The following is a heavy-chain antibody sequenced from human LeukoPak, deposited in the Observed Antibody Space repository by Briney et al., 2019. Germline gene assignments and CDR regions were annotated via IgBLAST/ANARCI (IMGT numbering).Heavy chain of an antibody. Sequence: SETLSLTCTVSGGSISSYYWSWFRQPPGKGLEWIGYIYYSGSTNYNPSLTSRVTISVGTSKNQFSLKLSPVTAADTAVYYCARAVGDYDRIHAFDIWGQGTMVTVSS. J-gene: IGHJ3*02. CDR3: ARAVGDYDRIHAFDI. CDR2: IYYSGST. D-gene: IGHD4-17*01. V-gene: IGHV4-59*01. CDR1: GGSISSYY.